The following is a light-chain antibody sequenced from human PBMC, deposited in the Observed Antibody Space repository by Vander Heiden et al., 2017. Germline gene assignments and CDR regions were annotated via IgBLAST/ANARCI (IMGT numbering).Light chain of an antibody. V-gene: IGKV4-1*01. J-gene: IGKJ1*01. CDR2: WAS. CDR3: HQFDSSPRT. CDR1: QSVLKRSNNKNY. Sequence: DIVMTQSPDSLAVSLGERATINCKSSQSVLKRSNNKNYMSWYQQRPGQPPKLLISWASARESGVPDRFSGSGSGTEFTLTISSLQAEDVAVYYCHQFDSSPRTFGQGTRVDIK.